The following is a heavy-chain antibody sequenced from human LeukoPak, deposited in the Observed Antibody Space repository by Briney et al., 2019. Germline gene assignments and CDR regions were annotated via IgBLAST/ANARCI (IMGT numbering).Heavy chain of an antibody. CDR1: GYIFTNYH. CDR2: INPSGGST. J-gene: IGHJ4*02. CDR3: ASGARTTGTTPTSY. D-gene: IGHD1-1*01. V-gene: IGHV1-46*01. Sequence: EASVKVSCKASGYIFTNYHMHWVRQAPGQGLEWMGIINPSGGSTSYAQKFQGRVTMTRDMSTSTVYMELSSLRAEDTAVYYCASGARTTGTTPTSYWGQGTLVTVSS.